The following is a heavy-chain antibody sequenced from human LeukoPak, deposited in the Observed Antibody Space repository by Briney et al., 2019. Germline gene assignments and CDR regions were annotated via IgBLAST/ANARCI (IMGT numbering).Heavy chain of an antibody. CDR2: INHSGST. Sequence: PSETLSLTCAVYGGSFSGYYWSWIRQPPGKGLEWIGEINHSGSTNYNPSLKSRVTISVDTPKNQFSLKLSSVTAADTAVYYRARGPLAVAGLYYFDYWGQGTLVTVSS. V-gene: IGHV4-34*01. D-gene: IGHD6-19*01. CDR3: ARGPLAVAGLYYFDY. J-gene: IGHJ4*02. CDR1: GGSFSGYY.